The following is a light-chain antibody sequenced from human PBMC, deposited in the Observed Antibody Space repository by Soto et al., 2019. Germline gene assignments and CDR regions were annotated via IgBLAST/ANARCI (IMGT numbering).Light chain of an antibody. CDR3: QQYNSYSSDT. CDR1: QSISSW. V-gene: IGKV1-5*01. Sequence: DIQMTQSPSTLSASVGDRVTITCRASQSISSWLAWYQQKPGKAPKLLIFDASSLESGVASRFSGSGSGTEFPLTISSLQPDDFATYYCQQYNSYSSDTFGQGTKLEIK. CDR2: DAS. J-gene: IGKJ2*01.